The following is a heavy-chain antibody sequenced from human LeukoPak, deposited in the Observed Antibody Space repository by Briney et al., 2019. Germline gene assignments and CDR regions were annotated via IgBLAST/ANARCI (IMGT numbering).Heavy chain of an antibody. CDR2: IYYTGST. J-gene: IGHJ4*02. V-gene: IGHV4-59*08. CDR1: GVSISSYY. CDR3: ARGGTAMAIFDY. D-gene: IGHD5-18*01. Sequence: SETLSLTCTVSGVSISSYYWSWIRQPPGKGLEWIGYIYYTGSTNYNPSLKSRVTISVDTSKNQFSLKLSSVTAADTAVYYCARGGTAMAIFDYWGQGTLVTVSS.